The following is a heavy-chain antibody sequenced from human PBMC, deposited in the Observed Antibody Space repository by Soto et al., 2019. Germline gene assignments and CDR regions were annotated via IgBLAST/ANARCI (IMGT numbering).Heavy chain of an antibody. D-gene: IGHD2-2*01. V-gene: IGHV3-15*01. CDR2: IKSKTDGGTT. J-gene: IGHJ5*02. CDR3: TTAIVVPRFDP. Sequence: EVQLVESGGGLVKPGGSLRLSCAASGFTFNNAWMTWVRQAPGKGLEWVGRIKSKTDGGTTDYAAPVKGRFIISRDDSKNTVYLQMNSLKTEDTAVYYCTTAIVVPRFDPWGQGILVTVSS. CDR1: GFTFNNAW.